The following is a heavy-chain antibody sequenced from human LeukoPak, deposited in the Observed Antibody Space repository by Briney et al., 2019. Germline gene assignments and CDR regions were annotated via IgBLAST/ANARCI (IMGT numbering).Heavy chain of an antibody. V-gene: IGHV4-38-2*02. Sequence: SETLSLTCTVSGYSISSGYYWGWIRQPPGKGLEWIGSIYHSGSTYYNPSLKSRVTISVDTSKNQFSLKLSSVTATDTAVYYCASIAAAGEYYFDYWGQGTLVTVSS. CDR1: GYSISSGYY. CDR3: ASIAAAGEYYFDY. CDR2: IYHSGST. J-gene: IGHJ4*02. D-gene: IGHD6-13*01.